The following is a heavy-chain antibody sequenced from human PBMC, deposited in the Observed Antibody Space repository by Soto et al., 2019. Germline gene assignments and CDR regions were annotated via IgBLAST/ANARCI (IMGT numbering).Heavy chain of an antibody. J-gene: IGHJ6*02. CDR2: ISATGGAR. CDR3: AKGVYDFWTGVSNHHYYAMDV. Sequence: EAQLVESGGGLVQPGGSPRLSCAASGLIVSSHEMHWVRQAPGKGLEWVAYISATGGARNYADSVKGRFTISRDSAKKSLYLQMNSLRAEDTAVYYCAKGVYDFWTGVSNHHYYAMDVWGQGTTVTVSS. D-gene: IGHD3-3*01. CDR1: GLIVSSHE. V-gene: IGHV3-48*03.